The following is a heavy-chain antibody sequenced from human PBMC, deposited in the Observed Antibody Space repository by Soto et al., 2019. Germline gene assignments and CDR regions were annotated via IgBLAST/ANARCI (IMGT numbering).Heavy chain of an antibody. CDR2: IVPLLSAT. CDR3: ARGSSRGAALAS. D-gene: IGHD2-2*01. Sequence: QVQLVQSGAEVKKPGSSVKVSCRSSGGTFSSSAISWVRQAPGQGLEWVGQIVPLLSATNYARKFLGKVTFTADESTTTALMELGGLTSEDTAIYFCARGSSRGAALASWGQGTLVTVSS. J-gene: IGHJ4*02. CDR1: GGTFSSSA. V-gene: IGHV1-69*12.